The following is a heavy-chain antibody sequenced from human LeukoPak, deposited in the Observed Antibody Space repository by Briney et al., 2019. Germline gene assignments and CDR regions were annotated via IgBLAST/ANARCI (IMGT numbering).Heavy chain of an antibody. Sequence: SGGSLRLSCAASGFTFSSYAMSWVRQAPGKGLGWVSAISGSGGSTYYADSVKGRFTISRDNSKNTLYLQMNSLRAEDTAVYYCAKNHCSSTSCSMGGNWFDPWGQGTLVTVSS. CDR3: AKNHCSSTSCSMGGNWFDP. D-gene: IGHD2-2*01. CDR1: GFTFSSYA. CDR2: ISGSGGST. J-gene: IGHJ5*02. V-gene: IGHV3-23*01.